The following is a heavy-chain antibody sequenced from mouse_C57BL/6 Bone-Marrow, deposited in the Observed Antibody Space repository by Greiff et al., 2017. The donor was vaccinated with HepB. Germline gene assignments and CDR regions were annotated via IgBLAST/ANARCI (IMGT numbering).Heavy chain of an antibody. CDR3: VAEGCYGNLFAY. Sequence: QVQLQQSGAELARPGASVKLSCKASGYTFTSYGISWVKQRTGQGLEWIGGIYTRSGNTYYNEKFKGKATLTADKSSSSAYMELRSLTSEDSAVYFCVAEGCYGNLFAYWGQGTLVTVSA. D-gene: IGHD2-1*01. CDR1: GYTFTSYG. CDR2: IYTRSGNT. V-gene: IGHV1-81*01. J-gene: IGHJ3*01.